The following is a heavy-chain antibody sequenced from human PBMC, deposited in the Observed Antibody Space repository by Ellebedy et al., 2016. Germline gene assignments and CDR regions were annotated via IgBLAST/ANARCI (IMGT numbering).Heavy chain of an antibody. CDR3: ARERSGDYHAWTYYFDY. CDR1: GGSISSYY. D-gene: IGHD4-17*01. CDR2: IYYSGST. Sequence: GSLRLSCTVSGGSISSYYWSWIRQPPGKGLEWIGYIYYSGSTNYNPSLKSRVTISVDTSKNQFSLKLSSVTAADTAVYYCARERSGDYHAWTYYFDYWGQGTLVTVSS. J-gene: IGHJ4*02. V-gene: IGHV4-59*01.